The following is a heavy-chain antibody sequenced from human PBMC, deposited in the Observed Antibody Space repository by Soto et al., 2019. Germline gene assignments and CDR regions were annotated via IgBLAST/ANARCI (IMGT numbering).Heavy chain of an antibody. Sequence: EVQLVESGGGLVQPGGSLRLSCTASGFTFSSYWMHWVRQVPGKGLLWVSRIDEYGSTINYADSVKGRFTISRDNARNTLYLEMNSLRAEDTALYYCTRDIGGKGAYWGPGTLVTVSS. CDR2: IDEYGSTI. CDR1: GFTFSSYW. J-gene: IGHJ4*02. D-gene: IGHD3-10*01. CDR3: TRDIGGKGAY. V-gene: IGHV3-74*01.